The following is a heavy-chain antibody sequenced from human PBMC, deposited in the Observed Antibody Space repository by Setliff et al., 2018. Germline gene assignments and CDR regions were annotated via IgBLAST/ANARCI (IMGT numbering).Heavy chain of an antibody. Sequence: PSETLSLTCAVSGYSISSGYFWGWIRQPPGKGLEWIGSIYHSGKTYYNPSLKSRVTLSVDTSKNQFPLKLSSVTAADTAVYYCARLLAGTGGFFYYGVDVWGQGTTVTVSS. V-gene: IGHV4-38-2*01. CDR1: GYSISSGYF. J-gene: IGHJ6*02. CDR3: ARLLAGTGGFFYYGVDV. D-gene: IGHD6-19*01. CDR2: IYHSGKT.